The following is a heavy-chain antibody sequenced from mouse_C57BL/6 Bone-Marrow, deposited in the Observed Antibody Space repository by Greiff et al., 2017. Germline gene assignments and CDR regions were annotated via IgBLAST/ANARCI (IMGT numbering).Heavy chain of an antibody. D-gene: IGHD1-1*01. V-gene: IGHV8-8*01. CDR2: IWWDDDK. CDR3: ARKRGVYYYGSSYDY. CDR1: GFSLSTFGMG. Sequence: QVTLKESGPGILQPSQTLSLTCSFSGFSLSTFGMGVGWIRQPSGKGLEWLAHIWWDDDKYYNPALKSRLTISKDTSKSQVFLRIANVETADTATYYCARKRGVYYYGSSYDYWGQGTTLTVSS. J-gene: IGHJ2*01.